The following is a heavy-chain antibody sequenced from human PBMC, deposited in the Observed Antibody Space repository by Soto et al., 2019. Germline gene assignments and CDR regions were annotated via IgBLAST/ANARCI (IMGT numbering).Heavy chain of an antibody. CDR1: GYTFINYG. Sequence: QVQLVQSGAEVKKPGASVRVSCKTSGYTFINYGITWVRQAPGQGLEWMGWRSAYNGDTSSSEKLQDRFTMTTDTSTNTVYMDLRSLRSDDTAVYYCARWSAIVGGAEALDIWGQGTMVIVSS. V-gene: IGHV1-18*01. J-gene: IGHJ3*02. CDR3: ARWSAIVGGAEALDI. CDR2: RSAYNGDT. D-gene: IGHD1-26*01.